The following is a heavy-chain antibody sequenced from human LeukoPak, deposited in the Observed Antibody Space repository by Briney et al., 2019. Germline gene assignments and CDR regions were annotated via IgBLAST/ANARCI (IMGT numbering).Heavy chain of an antibody. V-gene: IGHV4-34*01. Sequence: SETLSLTCAVYGGSFSGYYWSWIRQPPGKGLEWIGEINHGGSTNYNPSLKSRLTISVDASKNQFSLKLSSVTAADTAVYYCAREGVYYDILAAYYRPYYFDFWGQGTLVTVYS. CDR2: INHGGST. J-gene: IGHJ4*02. CDR1: GGSFSGYY. CDR3: AREGVYYDILAAYYRPYYFDF. D-gene: IGHD3-9*01.